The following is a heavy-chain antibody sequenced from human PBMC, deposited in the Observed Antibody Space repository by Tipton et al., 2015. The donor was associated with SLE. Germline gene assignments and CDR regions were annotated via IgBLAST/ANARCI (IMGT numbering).Heavy chain of an antibody. J-gene: IGHJ2*01. Sequence: SGFTFSSYGMYWVRQAPGKGLEWVSAISGSGGSTYYADSVKGRFTISRDNSKNTLYLQMNSLRAEDTAVYYCAKVGEWDYWYFDLWGRGTLVTVSS. CDR3: AKVGEWDYWYFDL. D-gene: IGHD3-16*01. V-gene: IGHV3-23*01. CDR1: GFTFSSYG. CDR2: ISGSGGST.